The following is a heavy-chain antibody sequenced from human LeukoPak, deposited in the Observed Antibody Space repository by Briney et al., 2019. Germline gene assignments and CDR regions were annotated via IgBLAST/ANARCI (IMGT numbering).Heavy chain of an antibody. CDR3: AKGQGSGWYIVWYFDL. CDR2: INPNSGGT. Sequence: ASVKVSCKASGYSVTGYYMHWVRQAPGQGLEWMGWINPNSGGTNYAQKFQGRVTMTRDTSISTAYMELSRLRSDDTAVYYCAKGQGSGWYIVWYFDLWGRGTLVTVSS. J-gene: IGHJ2*01. CDR1: GYSVTGYY. V-gene: IGHV1-2*02. D-gene: IGHD6-19*01.